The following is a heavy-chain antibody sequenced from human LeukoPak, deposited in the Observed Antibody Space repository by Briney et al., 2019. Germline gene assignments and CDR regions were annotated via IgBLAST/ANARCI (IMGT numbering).Heavy chain of an antibody. J-gene: IGHJ6*02. D-gene: IGHD3-9*01. Sequence: GGSLRLSCAASGFTFSSYAMSWVRQAPGKGLEWVSAISGSGGSTYYADSVKGRFTISRDNSKNTLYLQMNSLRAEDTAVYYCAVRLTGYFYSDYYYGMDVWGQGTTVTVSS. CDR1: GFTFSSYA. CDR3: AVRLTGYFYSDYYYGMDV. V-gene: IGHV3-23*01. CDR2: ISGSGGST.